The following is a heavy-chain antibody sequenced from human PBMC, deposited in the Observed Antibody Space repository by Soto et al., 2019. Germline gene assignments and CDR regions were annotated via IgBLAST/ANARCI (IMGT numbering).Heavy chain of an antibody. V-gene: IGHV1-46*01. Sequence: VXSVKVSCKASGYIFTSYNIHLVRQAPGQGLEWMGRINPSGGYTSYIPKFQGRVTMTRDTSTNTVYMELSSLRSEDTAVYYCARVRRMNGNIQDKLFDSWGQGTPVTVSS. J-gene: IGHJ5*01. D-gene: IGHD1-1*01. CDR2: INPSGGYT. CDR3: ARVRRMNGNIQDKLFDS. CDR1: GYIFTSYN.